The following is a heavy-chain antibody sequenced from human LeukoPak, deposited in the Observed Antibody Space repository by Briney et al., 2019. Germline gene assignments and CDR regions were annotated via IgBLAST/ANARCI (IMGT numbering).Heavy chain of an antibody. J-gene: IGHJ4*02. Sequence: PGRSLRLSCAASGFTFSSYAMHWVRQAPGKGLEWVAVISYDGSNKYYADSVKGRFTISRDNSKNTLYLQMNSLRAEDTAVYYCARGSEYTSSTNYYFDYWGQGTLVTVSS. D-gene: IGHD6-6*01. V-gene: IGHV3-30*04. CDR3: ARGSEYTSSTNYYFDY. CDR1: GFTFSSYA. CDR2: ISYDGSNK.